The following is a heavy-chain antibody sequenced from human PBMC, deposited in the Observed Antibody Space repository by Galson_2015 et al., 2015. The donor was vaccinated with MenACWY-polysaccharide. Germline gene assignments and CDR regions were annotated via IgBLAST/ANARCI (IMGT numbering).Heavy chain of an antibody. CDR2: ISGGGNYI. Sequence: SLRLSCAASGFGFSDYTMNWVRQAPGKGLEWVSSISGGGNYIYYADSVKGRFTISRDNAENTLYLQLSSLRAEDTAVYFCAKVVSNSWSEYWGQGTLVTVSS. J-gene: IGHJ4*02. CDR1: GFGFSDYT. CDR3: AKVVSNSWSEY. V-gene: IGHV3-21*01. D-gene: IGHD6-13*01.